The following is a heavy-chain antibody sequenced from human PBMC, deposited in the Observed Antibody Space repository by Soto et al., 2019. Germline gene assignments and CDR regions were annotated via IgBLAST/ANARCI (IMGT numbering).Heavy chain of an antibody. V-gene: IGHV3-64*01. CDR1: GFTFSSYA. J-gene: IGHJ6*03. CDR3: AREKMDIVVVPAAMGGSRNYYYYYMDV. D-gene: IGHD2-2*03. Sequence: GGSLRLSCAASGFTFSSYAMHWVRQAPGKGLEYVSAISSNGGSTYYANSVKGRFTISRDNSKNTLYLQMGSLRAEDMAVYYCAREKMDIVVVPAAMGGSRNYYYYYMDVWGKGTTVTVSS. CDR2: ISSNGGST.